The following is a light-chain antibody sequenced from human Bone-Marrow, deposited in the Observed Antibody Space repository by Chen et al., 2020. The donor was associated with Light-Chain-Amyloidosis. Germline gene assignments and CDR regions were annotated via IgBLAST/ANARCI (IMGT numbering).Light chain of an antibody. CDR2: EVT. V-gene: IGLV2-14*01. CDR3: SSYTITNTLV. CDR1: SSHVGGDNH. Sequence: QSALTHSASVSGSPGKSITISCTGTSSHVGGDNHVSWYQQHPDKAPKIMIYEVTNRPSWVPDRFSGSKSDNTASLTISGLQTEDEADYFCSSYTITNTLVFGSGTRVTVL. J-gene: IGLJ1*01.